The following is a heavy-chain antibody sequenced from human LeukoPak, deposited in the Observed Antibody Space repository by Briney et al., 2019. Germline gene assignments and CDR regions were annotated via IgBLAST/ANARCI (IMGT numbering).Heavy chain of an antibody. D-gene: IGHD6-6*01. CDR1: GFTFSSND. CDR3: ARVDSSFFDY. Sequence: PGGSLRLSCAASGFTFSSNDMSWVRQAPGKGLEWVSGISGTDGSRSYADSVKGRFTISRDNSKNTLFLQMNSLRAEDTAVYYCARVDSSFFDYWGQGTLVTVSS. CDR2: ISGTDGSR. V-gene: IGHV3-23*01. J-gene: IGHJ4*02.